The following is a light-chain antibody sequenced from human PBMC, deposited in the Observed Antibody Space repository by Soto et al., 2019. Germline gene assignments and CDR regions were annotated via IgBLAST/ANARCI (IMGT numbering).Light chain of an antibody. CDR2: DVA. J-gene: IGLJ2*01. CDR3: SSCTSSSTPVV. CDR1: SSDMGGYNC. Sequence: QSALTQPASVSGSPGQSSAISCTGTSSDMGGYNCVSWYQQHPGKAPKLMIYDVASRPSGISNRFSGSKSGNTASLTISGLQAEDEADYYCSSCTSSSTPVVFGGGTKLTVL. V-gene: IGLV2-14*03.